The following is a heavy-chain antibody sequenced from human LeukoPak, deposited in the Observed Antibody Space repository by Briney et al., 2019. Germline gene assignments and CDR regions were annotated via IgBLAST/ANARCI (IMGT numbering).Heavy chain of an antibody. CDR3: ATFQIVVVPAAEDFDY. J-gene: IGHJ4*02. D-gene: IGHD2-2*01. Sequence: GGSLRLSCAASGFTFSSYTMHWVRQAPGKGLEWVSGISGGGDSTYYADSVKGRFTISRDNSKNTLYLQMDSLRAEDTAVYYCATFQIVVVPAAEDFDYWGQGTLVTVSS. CDR2: ISGGGDST. V-gene: IGHV3-23*01. CDR1: GFTFSSYT.